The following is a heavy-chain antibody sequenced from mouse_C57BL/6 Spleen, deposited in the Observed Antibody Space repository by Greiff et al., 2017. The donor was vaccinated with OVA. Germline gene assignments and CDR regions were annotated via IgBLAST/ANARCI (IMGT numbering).Heavy chain of an antibody. V-gene: IGHV1-52*01. D-gene: IGHD2-1*01. J-gene: IGHJ3*01. CDR2: IDPSDSET. CDR3: ARDYYDNFQAWFAY. Sequence: QVQLQQPGAELVRPGSSVKLSCKASGYTFTSYWMHWVKQRPIQGLEWIGNIDPSDSETHYNQKFKDKATLTVDKSSSTAYMQLSSLTSEDSAVYYCARDYYDNFQAWFAYWGQGTLVTVSA. CDR1: GYTFTSYW.